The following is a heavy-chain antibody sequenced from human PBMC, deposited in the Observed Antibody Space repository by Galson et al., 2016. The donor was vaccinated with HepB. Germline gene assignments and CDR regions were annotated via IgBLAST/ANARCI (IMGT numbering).Heavy chain of an antibody. D-gene: IGHD1-14*01. CDR2: INTEENGGMA. V-gene: IGHV3-49*04. Sequence: SLRLSCAASGFTFANFAMSWVRQAPGKGLEWVGFINTEENGGMAHYAASVRGRFTIPRDDSKSIAYLQMTSLKTEDTAMYYCTQNWNHAEQSWGQGTLGTVAS. J-gene: IGHJ4*02. CDR3: TQNWNHAEQS. CDR1: GFTFANFA.